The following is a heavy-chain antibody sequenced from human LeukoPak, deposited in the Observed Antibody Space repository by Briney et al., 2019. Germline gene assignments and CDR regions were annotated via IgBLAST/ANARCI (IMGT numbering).Heavy chain of an antibody. Sequence: TGGSLRLSCAASGFTFSNSGMHWVRQAPGKGLEWVAVIWYDGSNEYYADAVKGRFIISRDNSKNTVHLQMNSLRVEDTSVYYCARTYSGYSYGMYWYFDLWGRGTLVTVSS. V-gene: IGHV3-33*01. D-gene: IGHD5-18*01. CDR3: ARTYSGYSYGMYWYFDL. J-gene: IGHJ2*01. CDR2: IWYDGSNE. CDR1: GFTFSNSG.